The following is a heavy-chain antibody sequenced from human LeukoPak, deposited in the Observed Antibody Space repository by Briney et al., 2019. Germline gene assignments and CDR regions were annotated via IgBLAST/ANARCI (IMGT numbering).Heavy chain of an antibody. CDR1: GDSLRKSTFY. CDR2: IYYSGGA. D-gene: IGHD3-22*01. V-gene: IGHV4-39*07. CDR3: ARVQYYYDSSGYSTFDY. J-gene: IGHJ4*02. Sequence: SETLSLTCTVSGDSLRKSTFYWVWIRQPPGKGLEWIGSIYYSGGADYNPSLQSRVTISVDTSKNEFSLKLSSVTAADTAVYYCARVQYYYDSSGYSTFDYWGQGTLVTVSS.